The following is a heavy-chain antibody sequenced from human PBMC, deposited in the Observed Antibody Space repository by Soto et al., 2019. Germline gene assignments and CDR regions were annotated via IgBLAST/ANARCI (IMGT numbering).Heavy chain of an antibody. J-gene: IGHJ4*02. CDR2: IRNRPNSYTT. CDR3: VRDSGRGFYFDY. Sequence: EVQLVESGGGLVQPGGSLRLSCAASGFTFSDHYMDWVRQAPGKGLEWVGRIRNRPNSYTTQYAGSVKGRFAVLRDDSENLVYLQMNDLKTDDTAVYYCVRDSGRGFYFDYWGQGAQVTVSS. CDR1: GFTFSDHY. V-gene: IGHV3-72*01. D-gene: IGHD3-10*01.